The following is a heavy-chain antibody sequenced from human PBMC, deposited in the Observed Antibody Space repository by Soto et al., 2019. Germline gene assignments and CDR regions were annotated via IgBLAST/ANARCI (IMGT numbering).Heavy chain of an antibody. CDR2: IYHSGST. V-gene: IGHV4-38-2*02. Sequence: SETLSLTCAVSGYSISSGYYWGWIRQPPGKGLEWIGSIYHSGSTYYNPSLKSRVTISVDTSKNQFSLKLSSVTAADTAVYYCARDSYSSGWLDAFDIWGQGTMVTVSS. D-gene: IGHD6-19*01. J-gene: IGHJ3*02. CDR1: GYSISSGYY. CDR3: ARDSYSSGWLDAFDI.